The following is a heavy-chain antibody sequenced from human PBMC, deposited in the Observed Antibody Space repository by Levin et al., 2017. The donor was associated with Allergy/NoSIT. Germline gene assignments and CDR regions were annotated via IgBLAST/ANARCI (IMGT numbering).Heavy chain of an antibody. Sequence: GGSLRLSCDASGFTLSDYAMSWVRQAPGKGLEWVSVITGGGFNTYYGDSVKGRFTVSRDNSKNTLYLELNSLRAEDTAVYYCAQKQGGTTGFSFDVWGQGTMVTVSS. V-gene: IGHV3-23*01. D-gene: IGHD1-14*01. CDR3: AQKQGGTTGFSFDV. CDR2: ITGGGFNT. CDR1: GFTLSDYA. J-gene: IGHJ3*01.